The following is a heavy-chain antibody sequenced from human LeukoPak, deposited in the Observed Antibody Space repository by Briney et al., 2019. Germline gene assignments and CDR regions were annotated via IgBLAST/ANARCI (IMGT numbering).Heavy chain of an antibody. CDR3: ARDSGSGVYYMDV. CDR2: INHSGST. Sequence: SETLSLTCAVYGGSFSGYYWSWIRQPPGKGLEWIGEINHSGSTNYNPSLKSRVTISVDTSKNQFSLKLSSVTAADTAVYYCARDSGSGVYYMDVWGKGTTVTISS. D-gene: IGHD3-10*01. J-gene: IGHJ6*03. CDR1: GGSFSGYY. V-gene: IGHV4-34*01.